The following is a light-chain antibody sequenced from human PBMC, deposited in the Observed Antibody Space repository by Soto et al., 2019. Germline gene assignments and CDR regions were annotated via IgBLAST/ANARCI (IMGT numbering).Light chain of an antibody. V-gene: IGKV1-5*01. J-gene: IGKJ1*01. CDR2: DAS. CDR3: QQYNSYSGT. Sequence: DIQMTQSPSTLSASVGDRVTITCRASQSISTWLAWYQQKPGQAPKLLIYDASSLESGVPSRFSGSGSGTEFTLTISSLQPDDFTTYYCQQYNSYSGTFGQRTKMDVK. CDR1: QSISTW.